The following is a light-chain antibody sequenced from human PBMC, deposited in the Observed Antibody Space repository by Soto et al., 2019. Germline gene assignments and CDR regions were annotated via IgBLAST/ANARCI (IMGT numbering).Light chain of an antibody. CDR1: QSVSDC. V-gene: IGKV3-15*01. CDR2: SAS. Sequence: EIVMTQSPATLSVSPWERATLSCRASQSVSDCLAWYQQKPGQAPRLLIYSASTRATGIPARFSGSGSGTEFTLTISSLQSEDFAVYYCQQYNNWPKMFGQGTKVDIK. J-gene: IGKJ1*01. CDR3: QQYNNWPKM.